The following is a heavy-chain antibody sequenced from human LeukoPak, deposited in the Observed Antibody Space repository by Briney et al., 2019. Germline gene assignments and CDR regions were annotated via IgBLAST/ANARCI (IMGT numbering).Heavy chain of an antibody. CDR1: GYTFTSYD. CDR2: MNPNSGNT. Sequence: GASVKVSCKASGYTFTSYDINWVRQATGQGLEWMGWMNPNSGNTGYAQKFQGRVTMTRNTSISTAYMELSSLRSEDTAVYYCARDYCSSTSCSSPRGKFDPWGQGTLVTVSS. V-gene: IGHV1-8*01. J-gene: IGHJ5*02. D-gene: IGHD2-2*01. CDR3: ARDYCSSTSCSSPRGKFDP.